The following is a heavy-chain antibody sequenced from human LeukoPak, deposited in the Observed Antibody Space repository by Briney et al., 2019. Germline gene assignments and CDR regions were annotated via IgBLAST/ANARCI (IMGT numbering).Heavy chain of an antibody. CDR2: IYYSGST. Sequence: KPSETLSLTCAVYGGSFSGYYWSWIRQPPGKGLEWIGYIYYSGSTNYNPSLKSRVTISVDTSKNLFSLKLSSVTAADTAVYYCARDHYRGSGSKWFDPWGQGTLVTVSS. V-gene: IGHV4-59*01. D-gene: IGHD3-10*01. J-gene: IGHJ5*02. CDR3: ARDHYRGSGSKWFDP. CDR1: GGSFSGYY.